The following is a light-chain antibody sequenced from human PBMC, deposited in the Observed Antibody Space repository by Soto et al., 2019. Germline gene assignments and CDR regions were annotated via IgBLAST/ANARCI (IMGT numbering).Light chain of an antibody. J-gene: IGKJ3*01. CDR3: QQRSNWPIT. Sequence: EIVLTQSPGTLSLSPGERGTLSCRASQSLSSSYLAWYQQKPGQAPRLLISGASNRATGIPARFSGSGSGTDFTLTISSLEPEDFAVYYCQQRSNWPITFGPGTKVDIK. CDR2: GAS. V-gene: IGKV3D-20*02. CDR1: QSLSSSY.